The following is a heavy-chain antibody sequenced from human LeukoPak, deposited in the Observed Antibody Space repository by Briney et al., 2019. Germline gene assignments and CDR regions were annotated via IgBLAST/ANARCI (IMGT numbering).Heavy chain of an antibody. J-gene: IGHJ1*01. CDR3: ARAMGYSSGWYAEYFQH. D-gene: IGHD6-19*01. V-gene: IGHV4-4*02. CDR2: IYHSGST. CDR1: GGSISSSNW. Sequence: SETLSLTCAVSGGSISSSNWWSWVRQPPGKGLEWIGEIYHSGSTNYNPSLKSRVTISVDKSKNQFSLKLSSVTAADTAVYYCARAMGYSSGWYAEYFQHWGQGTLVTVSS.